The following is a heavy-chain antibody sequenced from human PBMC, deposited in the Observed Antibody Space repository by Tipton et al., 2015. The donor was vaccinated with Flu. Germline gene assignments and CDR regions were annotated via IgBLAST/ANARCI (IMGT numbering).Heavy chain of an antibody. CDR3: AKSPRGYYDSSGYYYRYYYGMDV. Sequence: SLRLSCVASGFTFSDFGMHWVRQAPGKGLEWVAVIFHDGSNKYYADSVKGRFTISRDNSKNTLYMQMNSLRAEDTAMYYCAKSPRGYYDSSGYYYRYYYGMDVWGQGTTVTVSS. CDR1: GFTFSDFG. V-gene: IGHV3-30*18. D-gene: IGHD3-22*01. J-gene: IGHJ6*02. CDR2: IFHDGSNK.